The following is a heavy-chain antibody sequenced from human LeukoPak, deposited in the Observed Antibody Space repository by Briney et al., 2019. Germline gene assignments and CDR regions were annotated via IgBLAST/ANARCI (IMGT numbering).Heavy chain of an antibody. CDR3: ARAPEWLIFDY. J-gene: IGHJ4*02. Sequence: PGGSLRLSCAASGFTVSSNYMSWVRQAPGKGLEWVSVIYSGGSTYYADSVKGRFTISRHSSKNTLYLQMNSLRAEDTAVYYCARAPEWLIFDYWGQGTLVTVSS. CDR1: GFTVSSNY. D-gene: IGHD6-19*01. CDR2: IYSGGST. V-gene: IGHV3-53*04.